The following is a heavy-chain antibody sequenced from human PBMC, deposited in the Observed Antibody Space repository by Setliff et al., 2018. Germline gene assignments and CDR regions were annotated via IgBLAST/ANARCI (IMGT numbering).Heavy chain of an antibody. V-gene: IGHV1-18*01. D-gene: IGHD2-2*01. CDR1: GHSLTSNH. CDR3: VRDRAAIVVGPPTAAFDI. Sequence: ASVKVSCKASGHSLTSNHFHWGRQAPGQGLEWMGWISGYNGYTVYAQKLQGRVTLTTDTSTGTAYMEVRSLRSDDTAQYYCVRDRAAIVVGPPTAAFDIWGQGTMVTVSS. CDR2: ISGYNGYT. J-gene: IGHJ3*02.